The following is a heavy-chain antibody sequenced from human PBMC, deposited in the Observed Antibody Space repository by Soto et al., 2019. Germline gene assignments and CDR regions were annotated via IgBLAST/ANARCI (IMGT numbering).Heavy chain of an antibody. D-gene: IGHD2-15*01. CDR2: IDPSDSYT. CDR3: ARHKDCSGSSSDSSNYYSHSMDV. CDR1: GYSFTSYW. J-gene: IGHJ6*03. V-gene: IGHV5-10-1*01. Sequence: GESLKISCKGSGYSFTSYWISWVRQMPGKGLEWMGRIDPSDSYTNYSPSFQGHVTISADKSISTAYLQWSSLKASDTAMYYCARHKDCSGSSSDSSNYYSHSMDVWRQGTTVTVSS.